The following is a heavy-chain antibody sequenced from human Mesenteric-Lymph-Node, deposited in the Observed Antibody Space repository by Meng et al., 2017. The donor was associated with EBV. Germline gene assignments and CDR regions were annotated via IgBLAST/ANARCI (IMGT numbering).Heavy chain of an antibody. Sequence: QVQLVQSGAEVKKPGSSVKVSCKASGGPHSSHPISWVRQAPGQGLEWMGGITPVFTKANYAQKFQGRVTITADRSTSTVYMELSALISDDTAVYYCAREAVTRDFDSWGQGTLVTGSS. V-gene: IGHV1-69*06. J-gene: IGHJ4*02. CDR3: AREAVTRDFDS. D-gene: IGHD4-11*01. CDR1: GGPHSSHP. CDR2: ITPVFTKA.